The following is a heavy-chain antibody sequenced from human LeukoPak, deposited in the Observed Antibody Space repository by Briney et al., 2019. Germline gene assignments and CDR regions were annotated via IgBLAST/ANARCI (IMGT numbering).Heavy chain of an antibody. J-gene: IGHJ3*02. Sequence: SQTLSLTCAISGDSVSSNSAAWNWIRQSPSRGLEWLGSTYYRAKWYNDYAVSVKSLITVNPDTSKNQFSLQLTSVTPEGTAVYYCPRANSSSFLIDIWGQGTMVTVSS. CDR2: TYYRAKWYN. V-gene: IGHV6-1*01. D-gene: IGHD6-6*01. CDR3: PRANSSSFLIDI. CDR1: GDSVSSNSAA.